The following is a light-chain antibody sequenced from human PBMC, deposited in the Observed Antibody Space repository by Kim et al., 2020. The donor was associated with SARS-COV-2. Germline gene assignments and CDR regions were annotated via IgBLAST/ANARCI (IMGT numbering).Light chain of an antibody. J-gene: IGKJ4*01. CDR2: DAS. CDR1: QSVSSY. V-gene: IGKV3-11*01. Sequence: EIVLTQSPATLSLSPGERATLSCRASQSVSSYLAWYQQKPGQAPRLLIYDASNRATGIPARFSGSGSGTDFTLTIGSLEPEDFAVYYCQERENWPLTFGGGTNVEL. CDR3: QERENWPLT.